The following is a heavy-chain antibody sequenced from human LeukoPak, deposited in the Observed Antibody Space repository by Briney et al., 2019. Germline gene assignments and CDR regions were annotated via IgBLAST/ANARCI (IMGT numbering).Heavy chain of an antibody. Sequence: SVKVSCKASGYSFTSYGISWVRQAPGQGLEWMGRIIPILGIANYAQKFQGRVTITADKSTSTAYMELSSLRSEDTAVYYCARELIVVVPAARDAFDIWGQGTMVTVSS. V-gene: IGHV1-69*04. J-gene: IGHJ3*02. CDR1: GYSFTSYG. CDR2: IIPILGIA. CDR3: ARELIVVVPAARDAFDI. D-gene: IGHD2-2*01.